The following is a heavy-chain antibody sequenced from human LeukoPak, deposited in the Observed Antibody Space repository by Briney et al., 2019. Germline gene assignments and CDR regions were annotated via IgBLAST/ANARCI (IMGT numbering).Heavy chain of an antibody. D-gene: IGHD6-25*01. Sequence: GGSLRLSCTASGFTFGDYAMSWVRQAPGKGLEWVANIKEDGSAQYYVGSVKGRFTISRDNAKNSLNLQMNSLRAEDTAVYYCASEGLDSSGWTDWGQGTLVTVSS. J-gene: IGHJ4*02. CDR2: IKEDGSAQ. V-gene: IGHV3-7*01. CDR3: ASEGLDSSGWTD. CDR1: GFTFGDYA.